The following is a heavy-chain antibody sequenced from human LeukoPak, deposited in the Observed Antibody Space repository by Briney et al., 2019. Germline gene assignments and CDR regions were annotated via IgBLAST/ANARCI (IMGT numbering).Heavy chain of an antibody. J-gene: IGHJ4*02. CDR2: INQDGWET. CDR3: ARTGGSQGGNY. CDR1: GFTFRKYW. Sequence: GGSLRLSCAASGFTFRKYWMSWVRQAPGKGLEWVANINQDGWETYYADSVKGRFTMSRDNGKNSLDLQMNSLRAEDTAVYYCARTGGSQGGNYWGQETLLTVSS. D-gene: IGHD1-26*01. V-gene: IGHV3-7*03.